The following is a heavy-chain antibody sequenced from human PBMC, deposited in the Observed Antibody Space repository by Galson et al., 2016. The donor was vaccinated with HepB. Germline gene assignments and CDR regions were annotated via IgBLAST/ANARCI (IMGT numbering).Heavy chain of an antibody. V-gene: IGHV4-59*01. Sequence: SETLSLTCSVSGGSMSSYCWSWIRQTPGKTLEYLGYIYSSGSTSYNPSLKGRVSISEDTSKNQFSLRLTSVTAADTAVYFCARGRARYCSGGTCYPDSFDVWGRGTMANVFS. CDR1: GGSMSSYC. J-gene: IGHJ3*01. CDR2: IYSSGST. CDR3: ARGRARYCSGGTCYPDSFDV. D-gene: IGHD2-15*01.